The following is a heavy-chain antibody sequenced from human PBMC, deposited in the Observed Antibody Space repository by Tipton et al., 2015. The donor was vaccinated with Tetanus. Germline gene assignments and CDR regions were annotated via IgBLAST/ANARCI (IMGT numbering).Heavy chain of an antibody. CDR2: IYYNGNT. CDR3: ARIHDFWSGYFDF. CDR1: GGSISSYY. J-gene: IGHJ4*02. Sequence: LRLSCTVSGGSISSYYWSWIRQPPGKGLEWIGYIYYNGNTHYNPALKSRVTISVDTSKNQFSLKLSSVTAADTAVYYCARIHDFWSGYFDFWGQGTLVTVSP. V-gene: IGHV4-59*08. D-gene: IGHD3-3*01.